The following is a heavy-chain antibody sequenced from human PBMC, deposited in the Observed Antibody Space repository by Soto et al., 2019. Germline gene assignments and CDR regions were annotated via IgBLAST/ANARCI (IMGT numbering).Heavy chain of an antibody. CDR3: ARDSVSSIDFWSGYYTGRAVDI. CDR1: GGSISNYY. CDR2: IYYTGST. Sequence: PSETLSLTCTVSGGSISNYYWSWIRQPPGKGLEWIGYIYYTGSTNYNPSLKSRVTLSVDTSKNQFSLKLSSVTAADTAVYYCARDSVSSIDFWSGYYTGRAVDIWGQGTMVTVSS. J-gene: IGHJ3*02. V-gene: IGHV4-59*13. D-gene: IGHD3-3*01.